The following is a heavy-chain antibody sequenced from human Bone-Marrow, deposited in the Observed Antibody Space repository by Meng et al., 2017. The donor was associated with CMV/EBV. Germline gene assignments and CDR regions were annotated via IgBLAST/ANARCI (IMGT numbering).Heavy chain of an antibody. J-gene: IGHJ4*02. D-gene: IGHD5-18*01. CDR1: GFTFSSYA. CDR3: ARRIQPYYFDY. V-gene: IGHV3-30*04. Sequence: GESLKISCAASGFTFSSYAMHWVRQAPGKGLEWVAVISYEGSNKYYADSVKGRFTISRDNSKNTLYLQMNSLRAEDTAVYYCARRIQPYYFDYWGQGTRVTVSS. CDR2: ISYEGSNK.